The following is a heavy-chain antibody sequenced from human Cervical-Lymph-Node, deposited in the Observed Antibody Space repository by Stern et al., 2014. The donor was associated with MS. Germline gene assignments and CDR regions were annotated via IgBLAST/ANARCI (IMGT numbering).Heavy chain of an antibody. CDR2: INHSGST. Sequence: QVQLQQWGAGLLKPSETLSLTCAVYGGSFSGYYWSWIRQPPGKGLEWIGEINHSGSTNYNPSLKSRVTISVDTSKNQFSLKLSSVTAADTAVYYCARGRGYYDSSGFHFDYWGQGTLVTVSS. D-gene: IGHD3-22*01. V-gene: IGHV4-34*01. CDR3: ARGRGYYDSSGFHFDY. CDR1: GGSFSGYY. J-gene: IGHJ4*02.